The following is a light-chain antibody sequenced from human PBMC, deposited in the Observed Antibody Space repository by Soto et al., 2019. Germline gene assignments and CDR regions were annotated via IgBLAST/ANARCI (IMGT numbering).Light chain of an antibody. CDR2: GAS. Sequence: DIQMTQSPSSVASSVGDRVTITCRASQDIGTWLAWYQQKPGNAPNLLISGASSLQSGVPSRFSGSGSGTDFTLTISSLQAEDLANYYCQQANSFPLTFGGGTTVEIK. J-gene: IGKJ4*01. CDR3: QQANSFPLT. CDR1: QDIGTW. V-gene: IGKV1-12*01.